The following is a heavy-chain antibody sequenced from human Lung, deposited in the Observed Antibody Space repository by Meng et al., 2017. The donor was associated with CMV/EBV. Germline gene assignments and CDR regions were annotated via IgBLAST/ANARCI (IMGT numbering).Heavy chain of an antibody. Sequence: SVKVSXQASGGTFSSYAISWVRQAPGQGLEWMGGITPIFGTANYAQKFQGRVTITTDESTSTAYMERSSLRSEDTAVYYCARDRGTIFGVDFDYWGQGTLVTVSS. CDR1: GGTFSSYA. CDR3: ARDRGTIFGVDFDY. V-gene: IGHV1-69*05. CDR2: ITPIFGTA. J-gene: IGHJ4*02. D-gene: IGHD3-3*01.